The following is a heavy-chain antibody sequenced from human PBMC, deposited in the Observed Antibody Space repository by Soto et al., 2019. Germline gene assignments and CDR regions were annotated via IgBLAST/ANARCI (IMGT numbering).Heavy chain of an antibody. V-gene: IGHV4-39*01. D-gene: IGHD3-9*01. J-gene: IGHJ6*02. Sequence: PSENLTLTFSVPGRSISGSSYYWGWIRQRPGKGLEWIGSIYYSGSTYYNPSLKSRVTISVDTSKNQFSLKLSSVTAADTAVYYCAVGDDILTGYYYYYGMDVWGQGTTVS. CDR1: GRSISGSSYY. CDR2: IYYSGST. CDR3: AVGDDILTGYYYYYGMDV.